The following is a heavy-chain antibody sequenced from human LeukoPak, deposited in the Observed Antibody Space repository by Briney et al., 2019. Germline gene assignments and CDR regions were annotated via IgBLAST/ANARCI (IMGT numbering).Heavy chain of an antibody. D-gene: IGHD2-15*01. CDR1: GGSISSSSYY. J-gene: IGHJ6*03. CDR3: ARVRCSGGSCPYYYYYYYMDV. Sequence: PSETLSLTCTVSGGSISSSSYYWAWIRQPPGKGPEWIGSIHYSGSTYYNPSLQSRVTISIDTSKNQFSLKLRFVTAADTAVYYCARVRCSGGSCPYYYYYYYMDVWGKGTTVTVSS. CDR2: IHYSGST. V-gene: IGHV4-39*07.